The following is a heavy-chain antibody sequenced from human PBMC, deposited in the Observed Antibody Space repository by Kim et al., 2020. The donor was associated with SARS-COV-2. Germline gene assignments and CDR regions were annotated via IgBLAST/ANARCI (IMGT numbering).Heavy chain of an antibody. V-gene: IGHV3-23*01. CDR3: AKDMYYGSSVDY. CDR2: VSGSGANT. Sequence: GGSLRLSCAASGFTFSTYAMNWVRQAPGKGLEWVSAVSGSGANTHYADSVKGRFTISRDNSENTLYLQMNNLRVEDTAVYYCAKDMYYGSSVDYWGQGTLFAVSS. J-gene: IGHJ4*02. CDR1: GFTFSTYA. D-gene: IGHD3-10*01.